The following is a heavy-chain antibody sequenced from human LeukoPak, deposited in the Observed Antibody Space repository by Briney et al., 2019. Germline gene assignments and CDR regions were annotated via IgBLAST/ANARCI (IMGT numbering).Heavy chain of an antibody. CDR1: GFTFSSYE. D-gene: IGHD3-10*02. CDR3: AEPGITMIGGV. J-gene: IGHJ6*04. Sequence: PGGSLRLSCAASGFTFSSYEMNWVRQAPGKGLEWVSYISSSGSTIYYADSVKGRFAISRDNAKNSLYLQMNSLRAEDTAVYYCAEPGITMIGGVWGKGTTVTISS. V-gene: IGHV3-48*03. CDR2: ISSSGSTI.